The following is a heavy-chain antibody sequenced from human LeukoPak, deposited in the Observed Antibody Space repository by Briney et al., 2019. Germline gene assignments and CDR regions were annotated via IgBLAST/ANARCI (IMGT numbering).Heavy chain of an antibody. Sequence: SVKVSCKASGGTFSSYAISWVRQAPGQGLEWMGGIIPIFGTANYAQKFQGRVTITADKSTSTTYMELSSLRSEDTAVYYCARARGYSYGPFDYWGQGTLVTVSS. V-gene: IGHV1-69*06. CDR3: ARARGYSYGPFDY. CDR1: GGTFSSYA. CDR2: IIPIFGTA. J-gene: IGHJ4*02. D-gene: IGHD5-18*01.